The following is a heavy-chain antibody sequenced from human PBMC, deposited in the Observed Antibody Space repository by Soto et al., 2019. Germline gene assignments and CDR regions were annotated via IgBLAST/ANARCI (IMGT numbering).Heavy chain of an antibody. J-gene: IGHJ5*02. CDR1: GGSISNGGYS. Sequence: SETLSLTCAVYGGSISNGGYSWSWIRQPPGKGLEWIGYIYHSGTTYYSPSLKSRVIISVDTSKNQFSLKLSSVTAADTAVYYCARGGPPYCSSASCHNNWFDPWGQGTLVTVS. CDR2: IYHSGTT. CDR3: ARGGPPYCSSASCHNNWFDP. D-gene: IGHD2-2*01. V-gene: IGHV4-30-2*01.